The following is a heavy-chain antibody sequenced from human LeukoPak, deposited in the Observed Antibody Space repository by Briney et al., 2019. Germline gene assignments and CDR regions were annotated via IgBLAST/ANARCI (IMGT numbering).Heavy chain of an antibody. CDR3: ARHSGLRSPFDP. CDR1: GGSISTSNYY. CDR2: IYSSGNT. Sequence: SETLSLTCTVSGGSISTSNYYWGWIRQPPGRDLEWIGSIYSSGNTYYNPSLESRVTISVDTSKNQLSLKLTSATAADTSVYYCARHSGLRSPFDPWGQGTLVTVSS. D-gene: IGHD3-3*01. J-gene: IGHJ5*02. V-gene: IGHV4-39*01.